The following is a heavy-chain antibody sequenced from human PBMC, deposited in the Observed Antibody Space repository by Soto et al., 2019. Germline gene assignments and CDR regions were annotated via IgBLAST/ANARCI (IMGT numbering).Heavy chain of an antibody. CDR3: AREPTYSSGWSHDNDAFDI. J-gene: IGHJ3*02. CDR1: GGSISSGGYY. D-gene: IGHD6-19*01. CDR2: IYYSGST. Sequence: SETLSLTCTVSGGSISSGGYYWSWIRQHPGKGLEWIGYIYYSGSTYYNPSLKSRVTISVDTSKNQFSLKLSSVTAADTAVYYCAREPTYSSGWSHDNDAFDIWGQGTMVTVSS. V-gene: IGHV4-31*03.